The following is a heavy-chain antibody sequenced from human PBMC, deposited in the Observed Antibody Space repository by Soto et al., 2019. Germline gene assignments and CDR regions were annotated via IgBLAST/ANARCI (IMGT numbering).Heavy chain of an antibody. V-gene: IGHV4-39*01. CDR1: GGSISNSSYR. CDR3: SRIAVSGPITCFDY. J-gene: IGHJ4*02. D-gene: IGHD6-19*01. Sequence: QLQLQESGPRLVKPSETLSLTCTVSGGSISNSSYRWGWIRQPPGKGLQWIGSVSYSGSTYYNPSLKSRVTISVDTFKTQSSLRLSSVTAADTAVYYCSRIAVSGPITCFDYCGPGALVTVSS. CDR2: VSYSGST.